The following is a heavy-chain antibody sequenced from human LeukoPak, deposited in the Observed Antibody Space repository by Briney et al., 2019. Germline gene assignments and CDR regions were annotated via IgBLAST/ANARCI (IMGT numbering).Heavy chain of an antibody. Sequence: GESLRLSCAASGFTFSSYRMNWVRQAPGKGLEGVSYISSSSSTTYYADSVKGRFTISRDNAKNSLYLQMNSLRAEDTAVYYCARDRTADGFDVWGQGTMVTVSS. D-gene: IGHD2-2*01. CDR3: ARDRTADGFDV. J-gene: IGHJ3*01. CDR1: GFTFSSYR. V-gene: IGHV3-48*01. CDR2: ISSSSSTT.